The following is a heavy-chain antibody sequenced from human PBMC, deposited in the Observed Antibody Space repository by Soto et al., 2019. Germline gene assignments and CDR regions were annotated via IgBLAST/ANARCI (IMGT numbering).Heavy chain of an antibody. CDR1: GYTFIDYY. Sequence: QVQLVQSRAEVKKPGASVKVSCEASGYTFIDYYMHWVRQAPGQGFEWMGRISPKSGGTNYAQKFQGRVTMTWDTSLNTADMELTSLMSEDTAVYYCARPPGYISDWYYFDLWGQGTLVTVSS. J-gene: IGHJ4*02. V-gene: IGHV1-2*02. D-gene: IGHD6-19*01. CDR3: ARPPGYISDWYYFDL. CDR2: ISPKSGGT.